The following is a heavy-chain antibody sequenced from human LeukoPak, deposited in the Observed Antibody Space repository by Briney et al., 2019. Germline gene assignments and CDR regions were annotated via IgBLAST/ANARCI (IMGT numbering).Heavy chain of an antibody. J-gene: IGHJ4*02. Sequence: PGGSLRLSCAASGFTFSSYSMNWVRQAPGKGLEWVSSISSSSRYIYYADSVKGRFTISRDNAKNSLYLQMNSLRAEDTAVYYCARDLGVALDYWGQGTLVTVSS. D-gene: IGHD6-19*01. CDR2: ISSSSRYI. CDR1: GFTFSSYS. CDR3: ARDLGVALDY. V-gene: IGHV3-21*01.